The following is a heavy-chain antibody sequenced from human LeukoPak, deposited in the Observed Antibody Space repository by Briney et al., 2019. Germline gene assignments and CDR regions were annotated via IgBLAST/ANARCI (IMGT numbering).Heavy chain of an antibody. Sequence: SETLSLTCTASGGSISTYYWSWIRQSPGKGLEWIGYMSYSGNSNYSPSLESRVTVSVDTSKNQFSLKLTSVTAADTAVYYCARNGGGWSFDYWGQGTLVTVSS. J-gene: IGHJ4*02. CDR3: ARNGGGWSFDY. CDR2: MSYSGNS. CDR1: GGSISTYY. V-gene: IGHV4-59*08. D-gene: IGHD6-19*01.